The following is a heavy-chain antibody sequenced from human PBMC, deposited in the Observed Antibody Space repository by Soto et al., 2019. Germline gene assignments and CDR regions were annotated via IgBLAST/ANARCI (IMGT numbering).Heavy chain of an antibody. V-gene: IGHV3-48*01. Sequence: GGSLRLSCAASGFTFSSYSMNWVRQAPGKGLEWVSYISSSSSSTIHYSDSVKGRFTISRDNAKNSLYLQMNSLRAEDTAVYYCASQTHTGGWGQGTLVTVSS. CDR2: ISSSSSSTI. CDR1: GFTFSSYS. CDR3: ASQTHTGG. J-gene: IGHJ4*02. D-gene: IGHD3-16*01.